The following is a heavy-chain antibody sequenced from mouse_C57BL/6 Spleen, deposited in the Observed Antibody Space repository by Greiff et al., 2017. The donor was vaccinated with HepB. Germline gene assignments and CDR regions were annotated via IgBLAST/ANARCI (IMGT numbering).Heavy chain of an antibody. CDR1: GFSFNTYA. CDR3: VRVTLLGAMDY. V-gene: IGHV10-1*01. J-gene: IGHJ4*01. Sequence: EVQGVESGGGLVQPKGSLKLSCAASGFSFNTYAMNWVRQAPGKGLEWVARIRSKSNNYATYYADSVKDRFTISRDDSESMLYLQMNNLKTEDTAMYYCVRVTLLGAMDYWGQGTSVTVSS. CDR2: IRSKSNNYAT. D-gene: IGHD2-10*01.